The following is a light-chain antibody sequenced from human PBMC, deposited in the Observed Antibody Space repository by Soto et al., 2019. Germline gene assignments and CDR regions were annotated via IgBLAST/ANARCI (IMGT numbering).Light chain of an antibody. CDR1: QSVLYSSNNKNY. CDR2: RAS. J-gene: IGKJ1*01. Sequence: DIVMTQSPDSLAVSLGERATIKGKSSQSVLYSSNNKNYLASYQQKPGQPPKLLIYRASTRESGVPDRFSGSGSGTDFTLTISSLQAEDVAVYYCPQYYSTPPTFGQGTKVEIK. V-gene: IGKV4-1*01. CDR3: PQYYSTPPT.